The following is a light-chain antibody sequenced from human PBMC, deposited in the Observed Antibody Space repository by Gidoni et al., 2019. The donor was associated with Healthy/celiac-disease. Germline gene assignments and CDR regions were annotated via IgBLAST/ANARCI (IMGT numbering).Light chain of an antibody. CDR2: DAS. Sequence: DSQMTQSPSSLSASVGDRVTITCQESHDISNYLNWYQQKPGKAPKLLIYDASNLETGVPSRFSGSGSGTDFTFTISSLQPEDIATYYCQQYDNLPLKLTFXGXTKVEIK. V-gene: IGKV1-33*01. CDR3: QQYDNLPLKLT. J-gene: IGKJ4*01. CDR1: HDISNY.